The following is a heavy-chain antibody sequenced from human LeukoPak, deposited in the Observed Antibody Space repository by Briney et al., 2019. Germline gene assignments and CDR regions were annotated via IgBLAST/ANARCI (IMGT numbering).Heavy chain of an antibody. J-gene: IGHJ4*02. CDR1: GGSFSGYY. Sequence: SETLSLTCAVYGGSFSGYYWSWIRQPPGKGLEWIGEINHSGSTNYNPSLKSRVTISVDTSKSQFSLKLSSVTAADTAVYYCARADYGGNTAYYFDYWGQGTLVTVSS. CDR2: INHSGST. V-gene: IGHV4-34*01. CDR3: ARADYGGNTAYYFDY. D-gene: IGHD4-23*01.